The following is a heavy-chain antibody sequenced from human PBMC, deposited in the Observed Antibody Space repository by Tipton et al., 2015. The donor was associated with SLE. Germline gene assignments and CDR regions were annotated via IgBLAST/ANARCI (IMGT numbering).Heavy chain of an antibody. J-gene: IGHJ4*02. CDR3: ARTCSGGSCYFFGS. D-gene: IGHD2-15*01. Sequence: GLVKPSQTLSLTCVISGDSISSNNAAWNWIRQSPSRGLEWLGWTYYRSKWFNNYAVSVQSRITFNSDTSKNQFSLQLNSVTPEDTAVDYCARTCSGGSCYFFGSWGQGTLVTVSS. V-gene: IGHV6-1*01. CDR2: TYYRSKWFN. CDR1: GDSISSNNAA.